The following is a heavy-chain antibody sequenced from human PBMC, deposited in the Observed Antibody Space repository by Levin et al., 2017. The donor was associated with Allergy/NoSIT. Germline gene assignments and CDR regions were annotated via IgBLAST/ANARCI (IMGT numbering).Heavy chain of an antibody. CDR3: TTILDRDY. CDR2: IKSKTDGGTT. V-gene: IGHV3-15*07. CDR1: GFTFSHAW. Sequence: ETLSLTCAASGFTFSHAWMNWVRQAPGKGLEWVGRIKSKTDGGTTDYIVSVKDRFIISRDDSRSTVYLQMNSLKNEDTGVYYCTTILDRDYWGQGTLVIVSS. J-gene: IGHJ4*02. D-gene: IGHD3-10*01.